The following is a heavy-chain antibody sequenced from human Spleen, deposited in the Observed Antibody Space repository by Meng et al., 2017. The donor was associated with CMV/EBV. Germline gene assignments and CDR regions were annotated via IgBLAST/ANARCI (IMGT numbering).Heavy chain of an antibody. CDR3: ARGNYDFWSGYYSPYYYGMDV. Sequence: SETLSLTCTVSGGSISRSNYHWVWVRQPPGKGLEWIGTIYYSGGTDYNPSLKSRVTISVDTSKNQFSLKLSSVTAADTAVYYCARGNYDFWSGYYSPYYYGMDVWGQGTAVTVSS. V-gene: IGHV4-39*07. CDR2: IYYSGGT. J-gene: IGHJ6*02. D-gene: IGHD3-3*01. CDR1: GGSISRSNYH.